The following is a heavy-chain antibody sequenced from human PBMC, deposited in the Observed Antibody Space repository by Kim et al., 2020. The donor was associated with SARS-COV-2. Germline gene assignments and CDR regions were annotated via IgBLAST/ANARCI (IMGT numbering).Heavy chain of an antibody. D-gene: IGHD3-9*01. J-gene: IGHJ4*02. CDR3: ARDLGHYDILTGGFDY. V-gene: IGHV1-46*01. Sequence: KFQGRVTMTRDTSTSTVYMELSSLRSEDTAVYYCARDLGHYDILTGGFDYWGQGTLVTVSS.